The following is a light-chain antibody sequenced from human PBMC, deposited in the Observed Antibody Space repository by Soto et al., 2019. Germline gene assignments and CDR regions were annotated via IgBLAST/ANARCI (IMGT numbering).Light chain of an antibody. J-gene: IGKJ4*01. CDR1: QGSSNY. V-gene: IGKV1-39*01. Sequence: EIQMTQAPSAMSASVGDRVTITCRASQGSSNYLAWFQQKPGKAPKLLIDAASSLHSGVPSRFSGSGSGTDGTRTISSLQNQDVPTYQCQHSYSTPLPFGGGTKVDIK. CDR2: AAS. CDR3: QHSYSTPLP.